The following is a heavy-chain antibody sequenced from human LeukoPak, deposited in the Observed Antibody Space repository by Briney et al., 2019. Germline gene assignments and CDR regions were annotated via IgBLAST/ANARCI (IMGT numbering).Heavy chain of an antibody. V-gene: IGHV1-2*04. D-gene: IGHD2-2*01. CDR3: ARRSVAAALGWYFDY. CDR2: INPNSGGT. Sequence: GASVKVSCKASGYTFTDYYIHWVRQAPGQGLEWMGWINPNSGGTNYAQKFQGWVTMTRDTSVTTAYMEMSRLRSDDTAVYYCARRSVAAALGWYFDYWGQGTLVTVSS. J-gene: IGHJ4*02. CDR1: GYTFTDYY.